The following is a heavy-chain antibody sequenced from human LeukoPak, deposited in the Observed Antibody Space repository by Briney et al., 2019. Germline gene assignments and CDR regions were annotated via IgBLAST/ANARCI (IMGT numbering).Heavy chain of an antibody. CDR1: GGSISSGSYF. Sequence: NPSETLSLTCTVSGGSISSGSYFWTWIRQPAGKRLEWIGRINTSGSTNYNPSLKSRVTISVDTSKNQFSLKLSSVTAADTAVFFCAREGYISSWYSGYYYFDYWGQGTLVTVSS. D-gene: IGHD6-13*01. CDR3: AREGYISSWYSGYYYFDY. CDR2: INTSGST. J-gene: IGHJ4*02. V-gene: IGHV4-61*02.